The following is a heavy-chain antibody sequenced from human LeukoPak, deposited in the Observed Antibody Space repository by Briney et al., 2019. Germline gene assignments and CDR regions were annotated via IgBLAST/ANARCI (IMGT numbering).Heavy chain of an antibody. J-gene: IGHJ4*02. D-gene: IGHD2-15*01. Sequence: PGESLKISCKGSEYSFATYWIGWVRQMPGQGLEWMGIIFPGDSDTRYSPSFQGQVTISADKSISTAYLQWSSLKASDTAIYYCAGEYCSGGNCYLDYWGQGTLVTVSS. CDR1: EYSFATYW. CDR2: IFPGDSDT. V-gene: IGHV5-51*01. CDR3: AGEYCSGGNCYLDY.